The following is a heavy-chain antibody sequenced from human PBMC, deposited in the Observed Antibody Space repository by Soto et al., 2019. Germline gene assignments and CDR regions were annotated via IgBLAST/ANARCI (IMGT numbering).Heavy chain of an antibody. CDR3: ARDWGYSSRWSLLRQPHFDY. V-gene: IGHV3-48*02. D-gene: IGHD6-13*01. CDR1: GFTFSSYS. J-gene: IGHJ4*02. Sequence: PGGSLRLSCAASGFTFSSYSMNWVRQAPGKGLEWVSYISSSSSTIYYADSVKGRFTISRDNAKNSLYLQMNSLRDEDTAVYYCARDWGYSSRWSLLRQPHFDYWGQGTLVPVSS. CDR2: ISSSSSTI.